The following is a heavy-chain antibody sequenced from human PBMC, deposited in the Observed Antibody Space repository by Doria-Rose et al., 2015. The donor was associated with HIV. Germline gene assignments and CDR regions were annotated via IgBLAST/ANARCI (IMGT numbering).Heavy chain of an antibody. CDR3: ARIKSSRWYHKYYFDF. J-gene: IGHJ4*02. Sequence: QVTLKESSPVLVKPTETLTLTCTVSGVSLSSPGMGVSWIRQPPGKALEWLAIIFSDDERSYKTSLKSRLTISRCTSKSQVILTMTDMDPVDTATYYCARIKSSRWYHKYYFDFWGQGTLVIVSA. CDR2: IFSDDER. V-gene: IGHV2-26*01. D-gene: IGHD6-13*01. CDR1: GVSLSSPGMG.